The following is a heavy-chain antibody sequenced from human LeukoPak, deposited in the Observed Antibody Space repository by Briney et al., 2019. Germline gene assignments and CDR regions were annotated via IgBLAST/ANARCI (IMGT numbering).Heavy chain of an antibody. J-gene: IGHJ4*02. Sequence: SETLSLTCYVSGGSISNYYWSWIRQHPGKGLEWIGYIYYSGSTYYNPSLKSRVTISVDTSKNQFSLKLSSVTAADTAVYYCARGSAAYYFDYWGQGTLVTVSS. CDR2: IYYSGST. CDR3: ARGSAAYYFDY. CDR1: GGSISNYY. D-gene: IGHD6-19*01. V-gene: IGHV4-59*06.